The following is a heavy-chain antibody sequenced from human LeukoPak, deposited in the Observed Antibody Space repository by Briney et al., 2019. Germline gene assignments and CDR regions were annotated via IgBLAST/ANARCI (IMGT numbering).Heavy chain of an antibody. V-gene: IGHV3-7*03. D-gene: IGHD3-16*01. CDR2: INQDGSEK. CDR3: ARDHVAPGLIFDY. CDR1: GFTFSSHW. J-gene: IGHJ4*02. Sequence: PGGSLRLSCAASGFTFSSHWMSWVRQAPGKGLEWVANINQDGSEKHYGDSVKGRFTIPRDNAKNSLYLEMSSLRAEDTAVYYCARDHVAPGLIFDYWGQGTLVTVSS.